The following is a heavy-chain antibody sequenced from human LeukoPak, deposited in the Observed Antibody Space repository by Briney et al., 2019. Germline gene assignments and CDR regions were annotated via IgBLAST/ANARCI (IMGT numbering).Heavy chain of an antibody. CDR1: GYTFINYY. D-gene: IGHD4-11*01. J-gene: IGHJ1*01. V-gene: IGHV1-46*03. CDR2: INPRDATT. CDR3: ARVHYYRNSGEYFQH. Sequence: ASVKVSCKTSGYTFINYYIHWARQVPGEGLEWVGIINPRDATTAYAREFQGRVTMTMDTTATTAYMELSSLRSDDTAMYYCARVHYYRNSGEYFQHCGQGTLVTVSS.